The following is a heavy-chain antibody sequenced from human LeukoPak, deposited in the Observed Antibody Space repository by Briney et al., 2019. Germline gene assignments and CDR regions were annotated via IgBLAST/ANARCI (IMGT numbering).Heavy chain of an antibody. V-gene: IGHV1-2*02. D-gene: IGHD3-10*01. Sequence: ASVKVSCKASGYVFTDYYIHWVRQAPGQGLEWMGWINPNRANTDSAQKFQGRVTMTRDTSIGTAYMELSRLRSDDTAVYYCARDPGNWFDPWGQGTLVTVSS. CDR2: INPNRANT. J-gene: IGHJ5*02. CDR3: ARDPGNWFDP. CDR1: GYVFTDYY.